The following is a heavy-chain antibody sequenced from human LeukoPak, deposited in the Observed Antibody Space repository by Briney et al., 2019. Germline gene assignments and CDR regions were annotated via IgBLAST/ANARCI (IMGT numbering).Heavy chain of an antibody. CDR1: GYTFTSHY. CDR3: ARVRITMVRGVIPWFDP. D-gene: IGHD3-10*01. J-gene: IGHJ5*02. Sequence: ASVKVSCKTSGYTFTSHYMHWVRQAPGQGLEWMGIINSSGGSTSYAQKFQGRVTMTRDTSTSTVDMELSSLRSEDTAVYYCARVRITMVRGVIPWFDPWGQGTLVTVSS. V-gene: IGHV1-46*01. CDR2: INSSGGST.